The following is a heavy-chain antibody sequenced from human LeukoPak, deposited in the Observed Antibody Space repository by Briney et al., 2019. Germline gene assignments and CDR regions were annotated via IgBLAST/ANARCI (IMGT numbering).Heavy chain of an antibody. CDR3: ARGGYIDY. Sequence: GGSLRLSCAASGFTFSSYGMNWVRQAPGKGLESVSYISTSSSIIYYADSVKGRFTISRDTAKSSLYLQMTSLRDDDTAVYYCARGGYIDYWGQGTLVTVSS. V-gene: IGHV3-48*02. CDR1: GFTFSSYG. CDR2: ISTSSSII. D-gene: IGHD5-12*01. J-gene: IGHJ4*02.